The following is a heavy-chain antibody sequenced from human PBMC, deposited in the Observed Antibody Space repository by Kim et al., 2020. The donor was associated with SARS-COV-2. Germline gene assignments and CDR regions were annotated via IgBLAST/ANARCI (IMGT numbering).Heavy chain of an antibody. CDR1: GFTFSSYG. Sequence: GGSLRLSCAASGFTFSSYGMHWVRQAPGKGLEWVAVISYDGSNKYYADSVKGRFTISRDNSKNTLYLQMNSLRAEDTAVYYCAKDLRGPNWFDPWGQAT. V-gene: IGHV3-30*18. CDR2: ISYDGSNK. J-gene: IGHJ5*02. CDR3: AKDLRGPNWFDP.